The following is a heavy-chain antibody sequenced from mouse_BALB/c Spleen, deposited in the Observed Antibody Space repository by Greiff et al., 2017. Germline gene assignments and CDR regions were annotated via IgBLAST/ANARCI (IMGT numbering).Heavy chain of an antibody. CDR2: IYPGDGDT. J-gene: IGHJ2*01. V-gene: IGHV1-80*01. D-gene: IGHD2-2*01. Sequence: QVQLQQSGAELVRPGSSVKISCKASGYAFSSYWMNWVKQRPGQGLEWIGQIYPGDGDTNYNGKFKGKATLTADKSSSTAYMQLSSLTSEDSAVYFCARTGSTMVTTNYFDYWGQGTTLTVSS. CDR1: GYAFSSYW. CDR3: ARTGSTMVTTNYFDY.